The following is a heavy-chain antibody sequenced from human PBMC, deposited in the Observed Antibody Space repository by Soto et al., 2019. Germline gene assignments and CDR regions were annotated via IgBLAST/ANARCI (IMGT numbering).Heavy chain of an antibody. V-gene: IGHV1-3*01. J-gene: IGHJ4*02. D-gene: IGHD5-12*01. CDR1: GYTFTSYA. CDR2: INAGNGKT. Sequence: ASVKVSCKASGYTFTSYAMHWVRQAPGQRLEWMGWINAGNGKTKYSQKFQGRVTITRDTSASTAYMELSSLRSEDTALYYCARRGYSGYDPYYFDYWGQGTLVTVSS. CDR3: ARRGYSGYDPYYFDY.